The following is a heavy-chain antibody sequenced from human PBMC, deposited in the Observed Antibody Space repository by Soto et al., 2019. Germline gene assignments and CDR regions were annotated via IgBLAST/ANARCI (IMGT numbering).Heavy chain of an antibody. J-gene: IGHJ4*02. CDR3: ARDDLFVDNGLDH. CDR2: INDGSEE. Sequence: QVQLVESGGGVVRPGTSLRLSCAATGFSFSAHGMHWVRQAPGKGLEWLAVINDGSEEGYADSVRGRFTISRDNAMNILYLQMDNLRAEDSAIYYCARDDLFVDNGLDHWGQGTLVTVSS. V-gene: IGHV3-33*01. D-gene: IGHD1-1*01. CDR1: GFSFSAHG.